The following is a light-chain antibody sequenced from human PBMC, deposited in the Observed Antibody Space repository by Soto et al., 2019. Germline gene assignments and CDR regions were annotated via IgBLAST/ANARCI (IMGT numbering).Light chain of an antibody. CDR2: GAS. CDR1: QSVSSN. CDR3: QQYNNWPFT. Sequence: EIVMTQSPATLSVSPGERATLSCRASQSVSSNLAWYQQKPGQAPSLLIYGASTRATGVPARFSGSGSGTEFTLTIRSLQSEDFAVYYCQQYNNWPFTFGPGTKVAIK. J-gene: IGKJ3*01. V-gene: IGKV3-15*01.